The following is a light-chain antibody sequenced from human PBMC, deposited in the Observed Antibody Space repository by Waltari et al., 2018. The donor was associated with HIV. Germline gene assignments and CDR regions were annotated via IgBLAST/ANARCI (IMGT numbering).Light chain of an antibody. Sequence: EIVMTQSPATLSVSPGERATLSCRASQSVSSNLAWYQQKPGHAPRLLIYDASTRATGIPARFSGSGSGTYFTLTISSLQSEDFAVYYCQQYNNWPPGTFGQGAKLEIK. J-gene: IGKJ2*01. CDR1: QSVSSN. CDR2: DAS. CDR3: QQYNNWPPGT. V-gene: IGKV3-15*01.